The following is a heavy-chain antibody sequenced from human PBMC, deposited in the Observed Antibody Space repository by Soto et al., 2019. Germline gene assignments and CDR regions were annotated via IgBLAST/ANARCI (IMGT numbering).Heavy chain of an antibody. D-gene: IGHD3-3*01. CDR1: GGSISSYY. CDR2: IYYSGST. V-gene: IGHV4-59*01. CDR3: ARDRADYDFGSGPALDAFDI. J-gene: IGHJ3*02. Sequence: SETLSLTCTVSGGSISSYYWSWIRQPPGKGLEWIGYIYYSGSTNYNPSLKSRVTISVDTSKNQFSLKLSSVTAADTAVYYCARDRADYDFGSGPALDAFDIWGQGTMVTVSS.